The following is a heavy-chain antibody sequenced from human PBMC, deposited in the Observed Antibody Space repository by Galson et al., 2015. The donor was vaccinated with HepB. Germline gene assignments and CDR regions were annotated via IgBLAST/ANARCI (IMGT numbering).Heavy chain of an antibody. CDR1: RFSVSNKH. J-gene: IGHJ5*02. CDR2: IYIGGST. Sequence: SLRLSCAASRFSVSNKHMSWVRQAPGKGLEWVSVIYIGGSTYYADSVKGRFTITRDNSKNMLYLQMNSLRAEDTAVYYSARGGGGPLNWFDPWGQGTLVTVSS. D-gene: IGHD3-16*01. V-gene: IGHV3-53*01. CDR3: ARGGGGPLNWFDP.